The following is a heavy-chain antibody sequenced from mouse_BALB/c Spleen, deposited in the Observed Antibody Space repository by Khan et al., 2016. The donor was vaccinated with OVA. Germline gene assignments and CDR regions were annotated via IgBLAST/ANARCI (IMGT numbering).Heavy chain of an antibody. V-gene: IGHV1-69*02. CDR3: TRRNYRYDDAMDY. Sequence: VQLQQSGAELVRPGASVKLSCKASGYTFTSYWINWVKQRPGQGLEWIGNIYPSDSYTNYNQKFKDKATLTVDKSSSTVYMQLSSPPSEASAVYYCTRRNYRYDDAMDYGGQGTSVTVSS. D-gene: IGHD2-14*01. J-gene: IGHJ4*01. CDR2: IYPSDSYT. CDR1: GYTFTSYW.